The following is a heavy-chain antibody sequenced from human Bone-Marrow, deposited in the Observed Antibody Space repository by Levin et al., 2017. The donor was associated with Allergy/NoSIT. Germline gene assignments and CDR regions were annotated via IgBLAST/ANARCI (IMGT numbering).Heavy chain of an antibody. V-gene: IGHV3-48*03. CDR1: GFTFSSYE. CDR3: ARDRPEWLGTFDY. J-gene: IGHJ4*02. CDR2: ISSSGSTI. D-gene: IGHD3-3*01. Sequence: PGGSLRLSCAASGFTFSSYEMNWVRQAPGKGLEWVSYISSSGSTIYYADSVKGRFTISRDNAKNSLYLQMNSLRAEDTAVYYCARDRPEWLGTFDYWGQGTLVTVSS.